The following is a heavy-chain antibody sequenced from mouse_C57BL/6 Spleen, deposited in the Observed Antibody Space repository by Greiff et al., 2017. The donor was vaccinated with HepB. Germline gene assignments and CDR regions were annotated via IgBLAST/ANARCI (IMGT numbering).Heavy chain of an antibody. CDR2: IDPETGGT. V-gene: IGHV1-15*01. J-gene: IGHJ2*01. Sequence: VQLQQSGAELVRPGASVTLSCKASGYTFTDYEMHWVKQTPVHGLEWIGAIDPETGGTAYNQKFKGKAILTADKSSSTAYMELRSLTSEDSAVYYCTRGSWEGPFDYWGQGTTLTVSS. CDR1: GYTFTDYE. D-gene: IGHD4-1*01. CDR3: TRGSWEGPFDY.